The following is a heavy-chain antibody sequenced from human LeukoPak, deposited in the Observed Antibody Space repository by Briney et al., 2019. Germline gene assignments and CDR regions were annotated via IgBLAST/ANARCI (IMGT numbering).Heavy chain of an antibody. J-gene: IGHJ4*02. Sequence: GGSLRLSCAGSGFTFSRYAMSWVRQAPGKGLEWVSTSGTGGSTYYVDSVKGRFTISRDNSKNTVYLQMNSLRAEDTALYYCAKRGYDYGGPFIDYWGQGTLVTVSS. V-gene: IGHV3-23*01. CDR2: SGTGGST. CDR1: GFTFSRYA. CDR3: AKRGYDYGGPFIDY. D-gene: IGHD4-23*01.